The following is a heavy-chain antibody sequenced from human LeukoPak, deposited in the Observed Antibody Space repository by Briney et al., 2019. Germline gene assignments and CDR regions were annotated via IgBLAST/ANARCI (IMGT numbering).Heavy chain of an antibody. V-gene: IGHV1-18*01. J-gene: IGHJ4*02. CDR1: GYTFTSYG. CDR3: ARVWRKSNSSSWNGDY. Sequence: ASVKVSCKASGYTFTSYGISWVRQAPGQGLEWMGWISAYNGNTNYAQKLQGRVTMTTDTSTSTAYMELRSLRSDDTAVYCCARVWRKSNSSSWNGDYWGQGTLVTVSS. D-gene: IGHD6-13*01. CDR2: ISAYNGNT.